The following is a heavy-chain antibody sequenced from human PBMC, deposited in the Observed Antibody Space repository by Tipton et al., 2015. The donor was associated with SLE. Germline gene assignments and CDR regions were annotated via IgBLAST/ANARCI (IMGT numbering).Heavy chain of an antibody. Sequence: TLSLTCTVSGGSISDSNYNWGWIRQPPGKGLEWIGNIYYSGNTYYNPSLKSRVTISVDTSKNQFSLKLVSVSAADTAAYYCARQYDFWPHAFDYWGQGTLVTVSS. CDR1: GGSISDSNYN. J-gene: IGHJ4*02. D-gene: IGHD3-3*01. CDR2: IYYSGNT. CDR3: ARQYDFWPHAFDY. V-gene: IGHV4-39*07.